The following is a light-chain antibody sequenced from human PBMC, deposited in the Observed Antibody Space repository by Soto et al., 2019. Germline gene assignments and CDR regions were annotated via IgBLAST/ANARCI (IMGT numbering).Light chain of an antibody. CDR3: QQYGSSSPWT. CDR2: KAS. J-gene: IGKJ1*01. Sequence: DIQMTQSPSTLSASVGDRVTITCRASQSVGSWLAWYQQKPWKAPKLLIYKASSLESGVPSRFSGSGSGTEFSLTISSLQPDDFASYHCQQYGSSSPWTFGQGTKVEIK. V-gene: IGKV1-5*03. CDR1: QSVGSW.